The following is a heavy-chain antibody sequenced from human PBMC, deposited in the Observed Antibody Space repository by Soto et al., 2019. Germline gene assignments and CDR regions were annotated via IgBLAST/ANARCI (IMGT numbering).Heavy chain of an antibody. Sequence: PSETLSLTCAVYGGSSSGYYWGWIRQPPGKGLEWIGEINHSGSTNYNPSLKSRVTISVDTSKNQFSLNLRSVTAADTAVYYCASGKHIVATIRYYYYGMDVWGQGTTVTVAS. CDR3: ASGKHIVATIRYYYYGMDV. D-gene: IGHD5-12*01. J-gene: IGHJ6*02. V-gene: IGHV4-34*01. CDR2: INHSGST. CDR1: GGSSSGYY.